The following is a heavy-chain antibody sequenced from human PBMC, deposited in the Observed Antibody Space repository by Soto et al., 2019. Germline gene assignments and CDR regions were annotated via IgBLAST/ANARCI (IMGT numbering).Heavy chain of an antibody. CDR1: GFTFSSYA. J-gene: IGHJ4*02. CDR3: ARAWIQLWFIGY. D-gene: IGHD5-18*01. V-gene: IGHV3-30-3*01. CDR2: ISYDGSNK. Sequence: GGSLRLSCAASGFTFSSYAMHWVRQAPGKGLEWVAVISYDGSNKYYADSVKGRFTISRDNSKNTLYLQMNSLRAEDTAVYYCARAWIQLWFIGYWGQGTLVTVSS.